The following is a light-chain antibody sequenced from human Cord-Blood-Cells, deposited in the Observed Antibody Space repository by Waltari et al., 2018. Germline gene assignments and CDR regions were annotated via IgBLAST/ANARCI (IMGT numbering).Light chain of an antibody. V-gene: IGLV2-14*01. J-gene: IGLJ3*02. Sequence: QSALTQPASVSGSPGQSITISCTGTSSDVGGYNYVSWYQQHPGKAPKLMIYDVSKRPSGVSNRFSGSTSSNTASLTISGLQAEDEADYYCSSYTSSSTWVFGGGTKLTVL. CDR3: SSYTSSSTWV. CDR1: SSDVGGYNY. CDR2: DVS.